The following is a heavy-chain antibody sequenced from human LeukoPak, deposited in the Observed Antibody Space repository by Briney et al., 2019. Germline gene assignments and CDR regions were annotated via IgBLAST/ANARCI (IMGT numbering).Heavy chain of an antibody. CDR2: ISGSGGST. Sequence: LSGGSLRLSCAASGFTFSSYWMNWARQAPGKGLEWVSAISGSGGSTYYADSVKGRFTISRDNSKNTLYLQMNSLRAEDTAVYYCAKDVWMITFESYLIPLNDAFDIWGQGTMVTVSS. D-gene: IGHD3-16*01. V-gene: IGHV3-23*01. CDR1: GFTFSSYW. CDR3: AKDVWMITFESYLIPLNDAFDI. J-gene: IGHJ3*02.